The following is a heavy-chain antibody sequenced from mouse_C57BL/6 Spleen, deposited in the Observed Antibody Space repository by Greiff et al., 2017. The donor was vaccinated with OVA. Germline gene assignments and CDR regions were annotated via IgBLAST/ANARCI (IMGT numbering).Heavy chain of an antibody. J-gene: IGHJ2*01. CDR2: IHPNSGST. V-gene: IGHV1-64*01. CDR1: GYTFTSYW. CDR3: ARGSYDYDHY. D-gene: IGHD2-4*01. Sequence: QVQLQQPGAELVKPGASVKLSCKASGYTFTSYWMHWVKQRPGQGLEWIGMIHPNSGSTNYNEKFKSKATLTVDKSSSTAYMQLSSLTSDDSAVYYCARGSYDYDHYWGQGTTLTVSS.